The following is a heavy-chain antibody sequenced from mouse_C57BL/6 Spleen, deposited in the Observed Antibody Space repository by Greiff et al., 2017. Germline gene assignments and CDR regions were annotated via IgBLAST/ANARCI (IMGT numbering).Heavy chain of an antibody. CDR2: ISYDGSN. CDR3: ARDHYDRAMDY. D-gene: IGHD1-1*01. CDR1: GYSITSGYY. Sequence: EVKLMESGPGLVKPSQSLSLTCSVTGYSITSGYYWNWIRQFPGNKLEWMGYISYDGSNNYNPSLKNRISITRDTSKNQFFLKLNSVTTEDTATYYCARDHYDRAMDYWGQGTSVTVSS. V-gene: IGHV3-6*01. J-gene: IGHJ4*01.